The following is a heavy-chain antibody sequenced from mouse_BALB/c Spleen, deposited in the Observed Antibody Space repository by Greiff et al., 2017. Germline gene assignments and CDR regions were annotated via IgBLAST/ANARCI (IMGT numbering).Heavy chain of an antibody. Sequence: QVQLKESGAELARPGASVKMSCKASGYTFTSYTMHWVKQRPGQGLEWIGYINPSSGYTNYNQKFKDKATLTADKSSSTAYMQLSSLTSEDSAVYYCAREGIYYDYAWFAYWGQGTLVTVSA. D-gene: IGHD2-4*01. J-gene: IGHJ3*01. CDR1: GYTFTSYT. CDR3: AREGIYYDYAWFAY. V-gene: IGHV1-4*01. CDR2: INPSSGYT.